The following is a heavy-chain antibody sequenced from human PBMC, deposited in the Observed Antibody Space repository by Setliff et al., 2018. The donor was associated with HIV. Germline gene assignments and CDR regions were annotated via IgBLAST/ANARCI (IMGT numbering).Heavy chain of an antibody. CDR1: GYDFRRYG. D-gene: IGHD4-17*01. CDR2: ISAYNGNT. J-gene: IGHJ4*02. CDR3: ARAAAGNTGPFDL. V-gene: IGHV1-18*01. Sequence: ASVKVSCKTSGYDFRRYGIAWVRQVPGHGLEWMGWISAYNGNTNYAQKFQGRVTMTTDTSTSTAYMELRSLRSDDTAVYYCARAAAGNTGPFDLWGQGSPVTVSS.